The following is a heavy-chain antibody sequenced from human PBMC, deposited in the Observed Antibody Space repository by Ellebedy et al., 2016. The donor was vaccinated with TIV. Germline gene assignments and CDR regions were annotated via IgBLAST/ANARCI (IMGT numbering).Heavy chain of an antibody. V-gene: IGHV3-30-3*01. J-gene: IGHJ4*02. D-gene: IGHD2-2*01. CDR2: VSGHGRIQ. CDR3: ARVKGYCSTASCLYFDY. CDR1: GFTSSTYE. Sequence: PGGSLRLSCVASGFTSSTYEIHWVRQAPGKGLEWVAVVSGHGRIQLSADSVKGRFTISSDTSKDTVYLQMNSLRVEDTAVYYCARVKGYCSTASCLYFDYWGQGTLVTVSS.